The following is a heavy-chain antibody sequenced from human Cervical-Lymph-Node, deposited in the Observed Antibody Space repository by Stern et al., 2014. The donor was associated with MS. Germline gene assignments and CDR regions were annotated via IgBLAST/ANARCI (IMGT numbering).Heavy chain of an antibody. J-gene: IGHJ4*02. Sequence: QVQLQESGPGLVTPSQTLSLTCTLSGGSISTSGYYWTWIRQRPGQGLEWIGYIYYSGTAYYNPSLKSRVTVSVDTSKNQFALKVTAMTAADTAVYYCAREEGGSSKVDYWGQGTLVTVSS. V-gene: IGHV4-31*03. D-gene: IGHD2-2*01. CDR1: GGSISTSGYY. CDR2: IYYSGTA. CDR3: AREEGGSSKVDY.